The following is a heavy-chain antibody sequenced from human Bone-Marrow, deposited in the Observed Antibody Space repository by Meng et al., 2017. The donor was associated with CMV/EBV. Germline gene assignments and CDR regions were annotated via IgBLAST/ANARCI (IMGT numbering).Heavy chain of an antibody. CDR1: GFTVSSNY. D-gene: IGHD1-26*01. J-gene: IGHJ5*02. Sequence: GESLKISCAASGFTVSSNYMSWVRQAPGKGLEWVSVIYSGGSTYYADSVKGRFTISRDNSKNTLYLQMNSLRAEDTAMYYCARDSRAGGFDPWGQGTLVTVSS. CDR3: ARDSRAGGFDP. CDR2: IYSGGST. V-gene: IGHV3-53*01.